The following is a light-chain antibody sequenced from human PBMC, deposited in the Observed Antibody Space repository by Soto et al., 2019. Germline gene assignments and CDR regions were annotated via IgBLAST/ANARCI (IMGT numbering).Light chain of an antibody. V-gene: IGKV3-15*01. CDR1: QSVSSN. J-gene: IGKJ1*01. CDR2: VAS. CDR3: QQYNNWPPWT. Sequence: EIVMTQSPATLSASPGERATLSCRASQSVSSNLAWYQQKPGQAPRLLIYVASTRATGIPARFSGSGSGTEFTLTISSVQSEDFAVYYCQQYNNWPPWTFGQGTNVEI.